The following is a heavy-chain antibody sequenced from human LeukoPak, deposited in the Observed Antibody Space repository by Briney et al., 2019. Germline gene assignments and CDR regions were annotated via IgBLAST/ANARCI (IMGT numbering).Heavy chain of an antibody. J-gene: IGHJ4*02. Sequence: PGGSLRLSCAASGFTFSSYAMTWARQAPGKGLEWVSGISGSGGSAYYADSVRGRFTISRDNSRNTLFLQMNSLRVEDTAVYYCAKGGDGDHVSIDYWGQGTLVTVSS. V-gene: IGHV3-23*01. CDR3: AKGGDGDHVSIDY. CDR2: ISGSGGSA. CDR1: GFTFSSYA. D-gene: IGHD4-17*01.